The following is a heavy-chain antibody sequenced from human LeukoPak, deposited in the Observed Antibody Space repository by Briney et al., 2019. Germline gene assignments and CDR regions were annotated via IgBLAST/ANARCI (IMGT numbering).Heavy chain of an antibody. CDR2: INYSGST. CDR3: ARGRRYTGYDYTPSWFDP. CDR1: GGSFSGYY. D-gene: IGHD5-12*01. V-gene: IGHV4-34*01. J-gene: IGHJ5*02. Sequence: SDTLSLTCAVYGGSFSGYYWSGIRQPRGKGLEWIGEINYSGSTNYNPSTKCRVPISVDPSKNQFSLKLSSVTAADTAVYSGARGRRYTGYDYTPSWFDPWGQGTLVTVSS.